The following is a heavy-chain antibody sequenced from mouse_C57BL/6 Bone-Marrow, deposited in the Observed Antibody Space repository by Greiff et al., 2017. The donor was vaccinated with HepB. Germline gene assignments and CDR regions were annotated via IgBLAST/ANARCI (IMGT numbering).Heavy chain of an antibody. V-gene: IGHV1-55*01. CDR3: ARGGKFDDDMDY. CDR2: IYPGSGST. CDR1: GYTFTSYW. Sequence: QVQLQQPGAELVKPGASVKMSCKASGYTFTSYWITWVKQRPGQGLEWIGDIYPGSGSTNYHEKFKSKATLTIDTSSSTAYMQLSSLTSEDSAVYYCARGGKFDDDMDYWGQGTAVTVSA. J-gene: IGHJ4*01.